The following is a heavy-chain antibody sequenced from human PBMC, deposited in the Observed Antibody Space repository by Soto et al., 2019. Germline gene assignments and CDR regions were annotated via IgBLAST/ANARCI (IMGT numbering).Heavy chain of an antibody. CDR1: RDTFSDYY. CDR2: INPNSACT. J-gene: IGHJ4*02. V-gene: IGHV1-2*02. CDR3: AREPGTAKPEGVDF. Sequence: GDLMNVSCKASRDTFSDYYIHCVRQAPGQGVEGMGWINPNSACTKYAPKFQGGVTMTTATSHTTAYMESSSLRSGDTAEYYCAREPGTAKPEGVDFWGQGTLVTVSS. D-gene: IGHD1-7*01.